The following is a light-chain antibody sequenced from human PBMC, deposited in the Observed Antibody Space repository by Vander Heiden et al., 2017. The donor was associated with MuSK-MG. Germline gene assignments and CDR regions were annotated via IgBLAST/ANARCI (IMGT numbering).Light chain of an antibody. Sequence: QSVLTQPPSASATPGPKVTISCSGSSSNIENNYVSWYQHLPGTAPKLLIFENNKRPSGIPDRFSGSRSGTSATLGITGLQTGDEAHYYCGAWDSSLSNVLFGGGTRLTVL. V-gene: IGLV1-51*01. CDR2: ENN. CDR1: SSNIENNY. CDR3: GAWDSSLSNVL. J-gene: IGLJ3*02.